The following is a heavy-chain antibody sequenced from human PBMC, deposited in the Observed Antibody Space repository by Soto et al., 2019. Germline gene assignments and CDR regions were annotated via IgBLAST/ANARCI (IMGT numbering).Heavy chain of an antibody. J-gene: IGHJ4*02. CDR3: AKRFAPSGSGWDS. CDR2: IAISGITT. V-gene: IGHV3-23*01. D-gene: IGHD6-19*01. Sequence: DVQLLESGGALVQPGESLRLSCAASGFPFSSYAMTWVRQAPGKGLEWVSTIAISGITTFYADSVRGGFTISRDNPGNTLYLQMNNLGVEDTGIYYCAKRFAPSGSGWDSWGQGTLVTVSS. CDR1: GFPFSSYA.